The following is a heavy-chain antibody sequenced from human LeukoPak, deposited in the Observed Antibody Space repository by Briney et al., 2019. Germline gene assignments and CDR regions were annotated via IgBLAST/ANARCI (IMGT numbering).Heavy chain of an antibody. J-gene: IGHJ4*02. Sequence: PGGSLRLSCAASGFTFSSYAMSWVRQAPGKGLEWAAHINQDGSGKYYVDSVKGRFTVSRDNAENSFYLQMNSLRAEDTAVYYCATPPGDYWFGYLQLWGQGTLVTVSS. D-gene: IGHD3-10*01. CDR2: INQDGSGK. CDR1: GFTFSSYA. V-gene: IGHV3-7*01. CDR3: ATPPGDYWFGYLQL.